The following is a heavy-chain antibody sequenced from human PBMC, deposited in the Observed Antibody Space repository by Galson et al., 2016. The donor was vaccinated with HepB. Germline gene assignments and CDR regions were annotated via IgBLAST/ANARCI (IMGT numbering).Heavy chain of an antibody. D-gene: IGHD2-2*01. Sequence: SLRLSCAASGFTFSNYAMTWVRQAPGKGLEWVSTISGSGTNIYYTDSVKGRFTISRDNSKNTLYLQMNSLRAEDTAEYYCATSGFYIVVVPAALAGIKSDYWGQGILVTVSS. V-gene: IGHV3-23*01. CDR2: ISGSGTNI. CDR3: ATSGFYIVVVPAALAGIKSDY. CDR1: GFTFSNYA. J-gene: IGHJ4*02.